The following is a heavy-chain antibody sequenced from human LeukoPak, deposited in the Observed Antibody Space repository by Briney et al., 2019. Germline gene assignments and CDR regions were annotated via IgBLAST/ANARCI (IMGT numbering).Heavy chain of an antibody. D-gene: IGHD6-13*01. V-gene: IGHV3-11*04. Sequence: GGSLRLSCAASGFTFTDYFMGWIRQAPGKGLEWVSYISRLGDTIDYADSVKGRFTISRDNSKNTLYLQMNSLRAEDTTVYYCARALGIAARGGYFDLWGRGTLVTVSS. CDR2: ISRLGDTI. CDR1: GFTFTDYF. J-gene: IGHJ2*01. CDR3: ARALGIAARGGYFDL.